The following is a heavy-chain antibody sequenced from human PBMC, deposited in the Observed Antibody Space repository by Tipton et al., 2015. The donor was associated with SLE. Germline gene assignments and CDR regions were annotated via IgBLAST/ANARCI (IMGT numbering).Heavy chain of an antibody. D-gene: IGHD2-15*01. V-gene: IGHV4-4*08. CDR2: IDTSGST. CDR1: GGSMNDYY. J-gene: IGHJ6*03. Sequence: GLVKPSETLSLTCTVSGGSMNDYYWSWIRQPPGKGLEWIGYIDTSGSTNYNPSLESRVTISADTSKNQFSLNLRSVTAADTAIYYCARVVGVVYYYMDVWGKGATVTVSS. CDR3: ARVVGVVYYYMDV.